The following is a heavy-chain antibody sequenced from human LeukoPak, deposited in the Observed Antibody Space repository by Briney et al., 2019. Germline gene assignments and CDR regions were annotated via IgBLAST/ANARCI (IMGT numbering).Heavy chain of an antibody. D-gene: IGHD3-16*02. CDR3: ARVREYDYVWRSYPDAFDI. J-gene: IGHJ3*02. V-gene: IGHV4-30-2*01. CDR2: IYHSGST. CDR1: GGSISSGGYS. Sequence: PSQTLSLTCAVSGGSISSGGYSWSWIRQPPGKGLEWIGYIYHSGSTYYNPSLKSRVTISVDRSKNQFSLKLSSVTAADTAVYYCARVREYDYVWRSYPDAFDIWGQGTMVTVSS.